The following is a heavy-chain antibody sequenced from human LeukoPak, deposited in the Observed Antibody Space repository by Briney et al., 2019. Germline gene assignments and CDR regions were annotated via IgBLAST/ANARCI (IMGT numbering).Heavy chain of an antibody. J-gene: IGHJ4*02. Sequence: SETLSLTCTVSGGSISSYYWSWIRQPPGKGLEWIGYIYYSGSTNYNPSLKSRVTISVDTSKNQFSLKLSSVTAADTAVYYCARRVYSSSPPGASFDYWGQGTLVTVSS. D-gene: IGHD6-6*01. CDR2: IYYSGST. CDR3: ARRVYSSSPPGASFDY. V-gene: IGHV4-59*08. CDR1: GGSISSYY.